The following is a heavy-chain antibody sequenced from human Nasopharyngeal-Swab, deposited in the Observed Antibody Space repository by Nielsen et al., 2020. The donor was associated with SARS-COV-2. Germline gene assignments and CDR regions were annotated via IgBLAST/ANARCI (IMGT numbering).Heavy chain of an antibody. J-gene: IGHJ4*02. V-gene: IGHV6-1*01. Sequence: QTPSHTCSISWVSVSNVRVAWNSTRPSQSTGLEWLGRTYYRSEWYNDYAVSVKSRITIKPDPSTNQFSLQLNSVTPEDTAVYYCARDEGAHNSWGQGTLVTVSS. D-gene: IGHD3-16*01. CDR2: TYYRSEWYN. CDR3: ARDEGAHNS. CDR1: WVSVSNVRVA.